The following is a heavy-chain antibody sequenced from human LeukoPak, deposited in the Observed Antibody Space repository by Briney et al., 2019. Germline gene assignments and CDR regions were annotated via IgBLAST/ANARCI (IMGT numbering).Heavy chain of an antibody. J-gene: IGHJ4*02. Sequence: ASVKVSCKASGYTFTSYGISWVRQAPGQGLEWMGWISAYNGNTNYAQKLQGRVTMTTDTSTSTAYMELRSLRSDDTAVYYCARVSRYCSGGSCYSQYYGHWGQGTLVTVSS. V-gene: IGHV1-18*01. CDR3: ARVSRYCSGGSCYSQYYGH. CDR2: ISAYNGNT. D-gene: IGHD2-15*01. CDR1: GYTFTSYG.